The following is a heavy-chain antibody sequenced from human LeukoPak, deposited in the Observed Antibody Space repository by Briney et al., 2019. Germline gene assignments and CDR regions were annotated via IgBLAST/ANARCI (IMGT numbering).Heavy chain of an antibody. D-gene: IGHD4-17*01. J-gene: IGHJ4*02. CDR3: GRESPRDYGDFVGGFDS. V-gene: IGHV4-30-4*01. CDR1: GGSISSDDNY. CDR2: IYYSGST. Sequence: SQTLSLTCTVSGGSISSDDNYWSWIRQPPGKGLEWVGYIYYSGSTYYNPSLESRVTMSIDTSKNQFSLKLSSVTAADTAVYYCGRESPRDYGDFVGGFDSWGQGTLVTVSS.